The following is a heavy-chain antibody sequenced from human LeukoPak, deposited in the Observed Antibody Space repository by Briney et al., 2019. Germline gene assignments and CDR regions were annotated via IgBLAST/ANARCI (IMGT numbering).Heavy chain of an antibody. J-gene: IGHJ3*02. CDR1: GGSISSSSYY. CDR2: IYYSGST. V-gene: IGHV4-61*01. CDR3: ARDILYSYGFSRDAFDI. Sequence: SETLSLTCTVSGGSISSSSYYWSWIRQPPGKGLEWIGYIYYSGSTNYNPSLKSRVTISVDTSKNQFSLKLSSVTAADTAVYYCARDILYSYGFSRDAFDIWGQGTMVTVSS. D-gene: IGHD5-18*01.